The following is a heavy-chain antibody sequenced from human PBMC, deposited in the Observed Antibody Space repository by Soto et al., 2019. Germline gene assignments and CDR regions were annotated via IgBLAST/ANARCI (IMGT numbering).Heavy chain of an antibody. J-gene: IGHJ5*02. Sequence: SETLSLTCTVSGGSISSYYWSWIRQPPGKGLEWIGYIYYSGSTNYNPSLKSRVTISVDTSKNQFSLKLSSVTAADTAVYYCARRVRDRYYDILTGYTGWFDPWGQGTLVTVSS. CDR2: IYYSGST. CDR3: ARRVRDRYYDILTGYTGWFDP. V-gene: IGHV4-59*08. CDR1: GGSISSYY. D-gene: IGHD3-9*01.